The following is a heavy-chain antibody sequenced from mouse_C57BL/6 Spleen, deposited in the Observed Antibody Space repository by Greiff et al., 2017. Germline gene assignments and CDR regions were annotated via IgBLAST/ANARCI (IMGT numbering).Heavy chain of an antibody. Sequence: QVQLKQSGAELVRPGASVTLSCKASGYTFTDYEMHWVKQTPVHGLEWIGAIDPETGGTAYNQKFKGKAILTADKSSSTAYMELRSLTSEDSAVYYCTRWVLRSWYFDVWGTGTTVTVSS. V-gene: IGHV1-15*01. CDR1: GYTFTDYE. CDR3: TRWVLRSWYFDV. D-gene: IGHD1-1*01. CDR2: IDPETGGT. J-gene: IGHJ1*03.